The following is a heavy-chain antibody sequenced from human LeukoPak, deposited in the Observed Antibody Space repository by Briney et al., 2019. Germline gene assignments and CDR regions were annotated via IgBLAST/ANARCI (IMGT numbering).Heavy chain of an antibody. J-gene: IGHJ4*02. CDR3: ARSVRLGELSYRFDY. Sequence: PSETLSLTCTVSGGSLSSSSYYWGWIRQPPGKGLEWIGSIYYSGSTYYNPSLKSRVTISVDTFKNQFSLKLSSVTAADTAVYYCARSVRLGELSYRFDYWGQGTLVTVSS. V-gene: IGHV4-39*07. CDR1: GGSLSSSSYY. CDR2: IYYSGST. D-gene: IGHD3-16*02.